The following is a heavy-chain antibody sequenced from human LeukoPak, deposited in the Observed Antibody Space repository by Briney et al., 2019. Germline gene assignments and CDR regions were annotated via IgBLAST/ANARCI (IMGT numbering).Heavy chain of an antibody. CDR2: ISYDGSNK. D-gene: IGHD2-15*01. CDR3: AKRVVAASPGYYYYGMDV. CDR1: GFTSSSYG. J-gene: IGHJ6*02. Sequence: LPGRSLRLSCAASGFTSSSYGMHWVRQAPGKGLEWVALISYDGSNKYYADSVKGRFTISRDNSKNTLYLQMNSLRAEDTAVYYCAKRVVAASPGYYYYGMDVWGQGTTVTVSS. V-gene: IGHV3-30*18.